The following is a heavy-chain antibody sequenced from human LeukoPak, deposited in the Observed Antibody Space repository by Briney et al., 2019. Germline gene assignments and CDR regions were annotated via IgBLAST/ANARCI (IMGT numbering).Heavy chain of an antibody. V-gene: IGHV3-30-3*01. D-gene: IGHD1-26*01. CDR1: GFTFSSYA. CDR2: ISYDGSNK. CDR3: ARDPLRRVGSGYYYYYMDV. J-gene: IGHJ6*03. Sequence: PGGSLRLSCAASGFTFSSYAMHWVRQAPGKGLEWVAVISYDGSNKYYADSVKGRFTISRDNSKNTLYLQMNSLRAEDTAVYYCARDPLRRVGSGYYYYYMDVWGKGTTVTVSS.